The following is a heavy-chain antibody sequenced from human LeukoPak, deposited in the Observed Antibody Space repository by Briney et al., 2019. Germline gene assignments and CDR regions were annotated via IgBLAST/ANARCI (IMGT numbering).Heavy chain of an antibody. D-gene: IGHD3-10*01. J-gene: IGHJ5*02. Sequence: PSETLSLTCSVSGYSITSGYYGGWMRQTPGKGLEWIGSSYHTGSTLYNPSLKSRVTISVDPSKNQFSLKLSSVIVADTAVYYCARDQDYYGSGSYGPDHWGQRILVTVSS. V-gene: IGHV4-38-2*02. CDR2: SYHTGST. CDR3: ARDQDYYGSGSYGPDH. CDR1: GYSITSGYY.